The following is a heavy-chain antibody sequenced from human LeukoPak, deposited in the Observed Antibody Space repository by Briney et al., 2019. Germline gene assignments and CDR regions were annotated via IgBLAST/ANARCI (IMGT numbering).Heavy chain of an antibody. D-gene: IGHD1-26*01. CDR1: GGTFSSYA. CDR3: ARGHSGSSSKKNYYYYGMDV. J-gene: IGHJ6*02. V-gene: IGHV1-69*01. Sequence: GSSVEVSCKASGGTFSSYAISWVRQAPGQGLEWMGGIIPIFGTANYAQKFQGRVTITADESTSTAYMELSSLRSEDTAVYYCARGHSGSSSKKNYYYYGMDVWGQGTTVTVSS. CDR2: IIPIFGTA.